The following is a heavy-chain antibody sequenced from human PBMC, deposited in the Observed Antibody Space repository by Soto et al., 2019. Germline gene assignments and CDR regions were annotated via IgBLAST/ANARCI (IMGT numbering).Heavy chain of an antibody. D-gene: IGHD3-16*01. CDR3: ASYRGALYFES. CDR1: GRSTSSNY. CDR2: VFYGGT. J-gene: IGHJ4*02. V-gene: IGHV4-59*01. Sequence: LSLTCSVSGRSTSSNYWSWIWQSPDKGLEWLGYVFYGGTDYNPSLGGRVSMSVETSKSQFSLKLTSVTVADTAVYYCASYRGALYFESWGPGILVTVSS.